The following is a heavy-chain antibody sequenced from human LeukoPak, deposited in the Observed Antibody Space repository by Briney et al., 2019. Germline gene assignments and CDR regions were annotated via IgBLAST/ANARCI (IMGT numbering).Heavy chain of an antibody. J-gene: IGHJ3*02. V-gene: IGHV3-21*01. D-gene: IGHD5-24*01. CDR3: ARERDASDAFDI. CDR2: ISSSSSYI. CDR1: GFTFSSYS. Sequence: GGSLRLSCAASGFTFSSYSMNWVRQAPGKGLEWVSSISSSSSYIYYADSVKGRFTISRDNAKNSLYPQMNSLRAEDTAVYYCARERDASDAFDIWGQGTMVTVSS.